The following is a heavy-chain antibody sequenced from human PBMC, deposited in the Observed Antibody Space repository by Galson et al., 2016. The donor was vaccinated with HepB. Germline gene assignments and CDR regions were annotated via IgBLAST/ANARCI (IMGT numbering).Heavy chain of an antibody. D-gene: IGHD1-26*01. CDR3: ARNGYYALDL. J-gene: IGHJ5*02. Sequence: SETLSLTCAVSGGSISHYWSWVRQTPGEGLEWIGEIHHSGNTNYNPSLKSRVSISVDKSNNQFSLIMNSLTATYTAVYYCARNGYYALDLWGQGTLVIVSS. CDR1: GGSISHY. CDR2: IHHSGNT. V-gene: IGHV4-4*02.